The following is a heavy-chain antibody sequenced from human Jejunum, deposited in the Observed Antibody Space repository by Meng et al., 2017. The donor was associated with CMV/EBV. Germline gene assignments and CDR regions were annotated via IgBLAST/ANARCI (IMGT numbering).Heavy chain of an antibody. V-gene: IGHV1-2*02. CDR2: VNPNTGVT. Sequence: SGYSLIDSYVHGGRQDPGQGLEWMGWVNPNTGVTTYAQRFRGRVSMTRDTSINTVYLELSRLTPDDTAMYYCTRDQMVLGTIYHWFDPWGQGTLVTVSS. D-gene: IGHD1-1*01. CDR3: TRDQMVLGTIYHWFDP. CDR1: GYSLIDSY. J-gene: IGHJ5*02.